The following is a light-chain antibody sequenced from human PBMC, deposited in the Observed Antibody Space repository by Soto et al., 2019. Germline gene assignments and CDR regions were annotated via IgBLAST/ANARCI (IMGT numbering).Light chain of an antibody. Sequence: QSALTQPPSASGSPGQSVTISCTGTNSDVGDYNYVAWYQQHPGKAPKLMIYEVSKRPSGVPDRFSGSKAGNTASLTVFGLQAEDEADYYCSSYAGSDVFVFGTGTKVTVL. CDR1: NSDVGDYNY. V-gene: IGLV2-8*01. CDR3: SSYAGSDVFV. J-gene: IGLJ1*01. CDR2: EVS.